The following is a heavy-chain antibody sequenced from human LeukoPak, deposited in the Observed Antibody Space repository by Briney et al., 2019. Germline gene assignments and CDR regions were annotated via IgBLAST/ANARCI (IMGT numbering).Heavy chain of an antibody. J-gene: IGHJ4*02. D-gene: IGHD3-16*02. CDR3: ARDHPVRLGELSHFDY. V-gene: IGHV3-23*01. CDR2: VSESGAST. CDR1: GFTFSSYG. Sequence: QAGGSLRLSCAASGFTFSSYGMSWVRQVPGKGLEWVSIVSESGASTYYADSVEGRFTISRDNSKNTLYLQMNSLRTEDTAVYYRARDHPVRLGELSHFDYWARESWSPSPQ.